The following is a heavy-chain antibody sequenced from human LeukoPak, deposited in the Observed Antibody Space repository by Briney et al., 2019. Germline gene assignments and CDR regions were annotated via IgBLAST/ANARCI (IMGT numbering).Heavy chain of an antibody. J-gene: IGHJ4*02. D-gene: IGHD1-26*01. V-gene: IGHV4-39*07. CDR3: ARSSGSFES. CDR2: IYYSGST. Sequence: SETLSLTCTVSGGSISSSSYYRGWIRQPPGKGLEWIGSIYYSGSTYYNPSLKSRVTISVDTSKDQFSLKVSSVTAADTAVYHCARSSGSFESWGQGTLVTVSS. CDR1: GGSISSSSYY.